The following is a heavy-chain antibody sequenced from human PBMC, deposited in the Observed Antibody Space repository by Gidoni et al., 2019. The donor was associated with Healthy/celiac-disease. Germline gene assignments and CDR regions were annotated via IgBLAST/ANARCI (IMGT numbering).Heavy chain of an antibody. V-gene: IGHV3-30*18. D-gene: IGHD3-22*01. CDR3: AKDSNYDSSGYFDY. CDR2: ISYDGSNK. J-gene: IGHJ4*02. Sequence: VQLVESGGGVVQPGRSLRLSCAASGFTFSSYGMHWVRQAPGKGLEWVAVISYDGSNKYYADSVKGRFTISRDNSKNTLYLQMNSLRAEDTAVYYCAKDSNYDSSGYFDYWGQGTLVTVSS. CDR1: GFTFSSYG.